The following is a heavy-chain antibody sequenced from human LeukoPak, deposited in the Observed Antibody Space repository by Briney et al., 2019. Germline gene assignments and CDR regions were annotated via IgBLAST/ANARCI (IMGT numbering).Heavy chain of an antibody. V-gene: IGHV3-21*01. CDR1: GFTFSSYS. CDR3: ARERLAGYSSGWYDPSFGY. D-gene: IGHD6-19*01. Sequence: PGGSLRLSCAASGFTFSSYSMNWVRQAPGKGLGWVSSISSSSSYIYYADSVKGRFTISRDNAKNSLYLQMNSLRAEDAAVYYCARERLAGYSSGWYDPSFGYWGQGTLVTVSS. CDR2: ISSSSSYI. J-gene: IGHJ4*02.